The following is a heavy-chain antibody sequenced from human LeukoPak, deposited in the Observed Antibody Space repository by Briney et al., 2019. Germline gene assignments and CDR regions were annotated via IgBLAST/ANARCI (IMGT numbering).Heavy chain of an antibody. CDR2: VHASGSI. CDR3: ARDPVDGFGFYDY. V-gene: IGHV4-61*02. CDR1: GGSISSGGYH. D-gene: IGHD3-10*01. J-gene: IGHJ4*02. Sequence: SETLSLTCTVSGGSISSGGYHWSWFRQPAGKGLQWIGCVHASGSINYNPSLKSRVTISVDTSRTQFSLKVTSMTAADTAVYYCARDPVDGFGFYDYWGQGILVTVSS.